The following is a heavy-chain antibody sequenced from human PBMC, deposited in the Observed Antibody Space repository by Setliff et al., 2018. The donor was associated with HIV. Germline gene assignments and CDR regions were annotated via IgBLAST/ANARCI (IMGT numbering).Heavy chain of an antibody. D-gene: IGHD6-19*01. CDR1: GFTFSSYT. CDR3: ARAYYSSGSDDY. Sequence: ETLSLSCAASGFTFSSYTMNWVRQAPGKGLEWVSSISDSSTYIYYADSLKGRFTISRDNARNSLYLQMNSLRAEDTAVYYCARAYYSSGSDDYWGQGTLVTVSS. V-gene: IGHV3-21*01. CDR2: ISDSSTYI. J-gene: IGHJ4*02.